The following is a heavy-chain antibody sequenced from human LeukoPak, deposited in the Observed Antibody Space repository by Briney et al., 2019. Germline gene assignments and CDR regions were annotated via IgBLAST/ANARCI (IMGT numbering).Heavy chain of an antibody. J-gene: IGHJ4*02. CDR3: ARDLSGITGYTYGRGIDY. V-gene: IGHV3-11*01. D-gene: IGHD5-18*01. Sequence: GGSLRLSCAASGFTFSDYYMSWIRQAPGEGLEWVSYISSSGSTIYYADSVKGRFTISRDNAKNSLYLQMNSLRAEDTAVYYCARDLSGITGYTYGRGIDYWGQGTLATVSS. CDR2: ISSSGSTI. CDR1: GFTFSDYY.